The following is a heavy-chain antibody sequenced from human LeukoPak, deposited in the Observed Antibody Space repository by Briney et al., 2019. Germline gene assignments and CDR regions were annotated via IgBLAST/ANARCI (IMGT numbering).Heavy chain of an antibody. Sequence: PSQTLSLTCTVSGGSISSGDYYWSWIRDPPGKGLEWIGYIYYSGSTYYNPSLKSRVTISVDTSKNQFSLKLSSVTAADTAVYYCARVRTYYDFWSGYSYNWFDPWGQGTLVTVSS. V-gene: IGHV4-30-4*01. J-gene: IGHJ5*02. CDR1: GGSISSGDYY. CDR3: ARVRTYYDFWSGYSYNWFDP. CDR2: IYYSGST. D-gene: IGHD3-3*01.